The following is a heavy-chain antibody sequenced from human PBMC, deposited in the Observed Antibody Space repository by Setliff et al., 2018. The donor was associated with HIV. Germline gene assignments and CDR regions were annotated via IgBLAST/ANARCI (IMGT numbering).Heavy chain of an antibody. CDR2: INHSGSS. CDR3: NIYYYYYMDV. J-gene: IGHJ6*03. CDR1: GGSFSGYY. Sequence: TLSLTCAVYGGSFSGYYWSWIRQPPGKGLEWIGEINHSGSSNYNPSLKSRVTISVDTSKNQFSLKLSSVTAADTAVYYCNIYYYYYMDVWGKGTTVTVSS. V-gene: IGHV4-34*01.